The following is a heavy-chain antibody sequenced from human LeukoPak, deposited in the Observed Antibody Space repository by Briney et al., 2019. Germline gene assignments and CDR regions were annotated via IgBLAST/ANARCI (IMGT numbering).Heavy chain of an antibody. CDR3: ARYGSSWSDYYYGMDV. CDR2: ISSSGSTI. J-gene: IGHJ6*02. Sequence: GGSLRLSCAASGFTFSDYYMSWIRQAPGKGLERVSYISSSGSTIYYADPVKGRFTISRDNAKNSLYLQMNSLRAEDTAVYYCARYGSSWSDYYYGMDVWGQGTTVTVSS. V-gene: IGHV3-11*01. CDR1: GFTFSDYY. D-gene: IGHD6-13*01.